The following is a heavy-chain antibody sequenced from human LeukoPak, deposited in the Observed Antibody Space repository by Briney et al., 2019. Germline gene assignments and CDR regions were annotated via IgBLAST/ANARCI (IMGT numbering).Heavy chain of an antibody. D-gene: IGHD4-11*01. CDR2: ISGVGFST. V-gene: IGHV3-23*01. CDR1: GFAFSNYA. J-gene: IGHJ4*02. CDR3: AKDRVDYRNFDY. Sequence: GGSLRLSCAASGFAFSNYAMSWVRQAPGKGLEWVSTISGVGFSTYSADSVEGRFTISRDNSKNTLYLQMNSLRVEDTAVYYCAKDRVDYRNFDYWGQGTLVTVSS.